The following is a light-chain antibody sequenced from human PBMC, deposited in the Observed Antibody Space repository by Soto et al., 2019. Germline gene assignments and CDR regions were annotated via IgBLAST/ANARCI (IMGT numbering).Light chain of an antibody. CDR2: AAL. CDR3: QQYYSFPRT. Sequence: AIELAQSPALLSAATGDRVTIGFRMSQGIISYVAWHQQKPGKAPELLIYAALTLQSGFRSRFSGSGSGTDFTLTNSCLQSEDFPTYHCQQYYSFPRTSGQETKVDI. CDR1: QGIISY. J-gene: IGKJ1*01. V-gene: IGKV1D-8*02.